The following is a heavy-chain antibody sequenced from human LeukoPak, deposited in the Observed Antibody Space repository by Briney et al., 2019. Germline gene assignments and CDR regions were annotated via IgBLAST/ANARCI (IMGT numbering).Heavy chain of an antibody. CDR2: INNDGGSI. Sequence: PGGSLRLSCAASGFTFSSYWMHWVPQAPGKGLVWVSHINNDGGSITYADSVKGRFTISRDNAKNTVFLQMNSLRAEDTAVYYCARVGTNWYFDLWGRGALVTVSS. D-gene: IGHD3-10*01. V-gene: IGHV3-74*01. CDR3: ARVGTNWYFDL. CDR1: GFTFSSYW. J-gene: IGHJ2*01.